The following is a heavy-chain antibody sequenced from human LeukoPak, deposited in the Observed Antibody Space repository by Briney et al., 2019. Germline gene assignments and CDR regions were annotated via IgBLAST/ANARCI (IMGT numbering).Heavy chain of an antibody. CDR1: GGTFSSYA. CDR3: ARGVSEVVTRYYFDY. V-gene: IGHV1-69*13. Sequence: SVRVSCKASGGTFSSYAISWVRQAPGQGLEWMGGIIPIFGTANYAQKFQGRVTITADESTSTAYMELSSLRSEDTAVYYCARGVSEVVTRYYFDYWGQGTLVTVSS. CDR2: IIPIFGTA. J-gene: IGHJ4*02. D-gene: IGHD3-22*01.